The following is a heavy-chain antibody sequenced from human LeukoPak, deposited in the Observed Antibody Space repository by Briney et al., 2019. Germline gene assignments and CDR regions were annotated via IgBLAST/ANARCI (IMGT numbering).Heavy chain of an antibody. D-gene: IGHD6-19*01. V-gene: IGHV4-39*07. Sequence: SETLSLTCSVSGGSISSGSYFWGWIRQPPGKGLEWIGSIYYSGSTYYNPSLKSRVTISVDTSKNQFSLKLSSVTAADTAVYYCAKGIYSSGWSYFDYWGHGTLVTVSS. CDR1: GGSISSGSYF. J-gene: IGHJ4*01. CDR2: IYYSGST. CDR3: AKGIYSSGWSYFDY.